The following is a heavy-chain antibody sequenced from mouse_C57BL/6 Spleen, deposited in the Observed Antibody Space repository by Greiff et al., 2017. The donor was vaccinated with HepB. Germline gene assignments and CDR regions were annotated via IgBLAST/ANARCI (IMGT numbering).Heavy chain of an antibody. Sequence: VQLQQSGPELVKPGASVKISCKASGYAFSSSWMNWVKQRPGKGLEWIGRIYPGDGDTNYNGKFKGKATLTADKSSSTAYMQLSSLTSEDSAVYFWARCVWEYDYFDYWGQGTTLTVSS. CDR3: ARCVWEYDYFDY. V-gene: IGHV1-82*01. J-gene: IGHJ2*01. CDR2: IYPGDGDT. D-gene: IGHD5-1*01. CDR1: GYAFSSSW.